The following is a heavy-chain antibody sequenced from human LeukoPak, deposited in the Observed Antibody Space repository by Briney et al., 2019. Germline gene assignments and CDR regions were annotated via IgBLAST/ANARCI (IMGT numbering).Heavy chain of an antibody. CDR2: IKQDERQK. J-gene: IGHJ4*02. Sequence: GGSLRLSCAASAFTFSSYWVSWGRQAPGKGLEWVPSIKQDERQKYYVDWVKGQFSISKDNAQNPLYLQLNSRRAEDTAVYYCARFRWDSSKDYFDYWGQGTLVTVSS. V-gene: IGHV3-7*01. CDR1: AFTFSSYW. D-gene: IGHD6-13*01. CDR3: ARFRWDSSKDYFDY.